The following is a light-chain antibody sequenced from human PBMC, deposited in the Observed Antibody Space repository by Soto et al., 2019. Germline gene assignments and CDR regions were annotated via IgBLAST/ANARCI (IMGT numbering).Light chain of an antibody. V-gene: IGKV3-15*01. CDR2: GAS. CDR1: QSVSSN. CDR3: QEYNNWPFT. Sequence: EIVMTQSPATLSVSPGERATLSCRASQSVSSNLAWYQQKPGQAPRLLIYGASTRATGIPARFSGSGFGTEFTLTISSLQSEDFAVYDCQEYNNWPFTFGPGAKVDIK. J-gene: IGKJ3*01.